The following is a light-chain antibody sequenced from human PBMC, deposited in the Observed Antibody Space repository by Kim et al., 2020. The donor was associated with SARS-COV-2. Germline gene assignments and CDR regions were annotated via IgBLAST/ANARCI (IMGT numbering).Light chain of an antibody. CDR2: GKN. J-gene: IGLJ3*02. CDR1: SLSSYY. V-gene: IGLV3-19*01. Sequence: LGQTVRITCQGDSLSSYYASWYPQKPGQAPVLVIYGKNNRPSGIPDRFSGSSSGNTASLTITGAQAEDEADYYCNSRDSSGNHNWVFGGGTKLTVL. CDR3: NSRDSSGNHNWV.